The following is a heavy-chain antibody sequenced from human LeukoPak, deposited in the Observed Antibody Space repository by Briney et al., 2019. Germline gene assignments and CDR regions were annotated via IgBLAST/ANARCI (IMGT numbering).Heavy chain of an antibody. D-gene: IGHD3-10*01. CDR2: IFYSGST. Sequence: SETLSLTCTVSGGSISSGGYYWSWIRQHPGKGLEWIGFIFYSGSTYYNPFLKSRVTISVDTSKNQFSLKLSSVTAADTAVYYCARVWFGGRCLDYWGQGTLVPVSS. CDR3: ARVWFGGRCLDY. V-gene: IGHV4-31*03. J-gene: IGHJ4*02. CDR1: GGSISSGGYY.